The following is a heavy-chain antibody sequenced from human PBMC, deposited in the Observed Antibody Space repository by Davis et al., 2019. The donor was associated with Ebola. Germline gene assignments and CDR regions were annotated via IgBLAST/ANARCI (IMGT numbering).Heavy chain of an antibody. CDR1: GFSFTDYA. CDR3: ARGAPHCGSGNCYSYYYGMDV. CDR2: ISTNGITT. Sequence: PGGSLRLSCAASGFSFTDYAMHWVRQAPGKGLESVSAISTNGITTYYANSVKGRFIISRDSSKNTLYLQMGSLRVEDMAVYYCARGAPHCGSGNCYSYYYGMDVWGQGTTVTVSS. J-gene: IGHJ6*02. D-gene: IGHD2-15*01. V-gene: IGHV3-64*01.